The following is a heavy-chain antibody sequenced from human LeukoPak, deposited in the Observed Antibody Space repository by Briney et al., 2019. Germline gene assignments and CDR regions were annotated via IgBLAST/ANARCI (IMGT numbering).Heavy chain of an antibody. CDR3: AKQRLAAAGWLDY. V-gene: IGHV3-30*02. D-gene: IGHD6-13*01. CDR1: GFTFSSYG. CDR2: IRYDGSNK. J-gene: IGHJ4*02. Sequence: GGSLRLSCAASGFTFSSYGMHWVRPAPGKGLEWVAFIRYDGSNKYYADSVKGRFTFSRDNSKNTLYLQMNSLRAEDTAGYYCAKQRLAAAGWLDYWGQGTLVTVSS.